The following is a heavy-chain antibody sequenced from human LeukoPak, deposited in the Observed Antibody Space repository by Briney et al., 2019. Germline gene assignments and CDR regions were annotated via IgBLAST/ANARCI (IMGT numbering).Heavy chain of an antibody. V-gene: IGHV1-8*01. J-gene: IGHJ4*02. D-gene: IGHD2-2*01. Sequence: ASVKVSCKASGYTFTSHDINWVRQATGQAPEWMGWINPNSGATGYAQKFQGRVTVTRDTSISTAYMGLSSLTSEDTAVYYCTRHTSFTFDYWRQGTLVTVSS. CDR1: GYTFTSHD. CDR2: INPNSGAT. CDR3: TRHTSFTFDY.